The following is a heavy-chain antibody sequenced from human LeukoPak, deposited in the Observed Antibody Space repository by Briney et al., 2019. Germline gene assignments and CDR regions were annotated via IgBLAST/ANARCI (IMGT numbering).Heavy chain of an antibody. D-gene: IGHD3-3*01. CDR1: GGSISSYY. J-gene: IGHJ6*02. CDR3: AREGGGVGDYYYYGMDV. V-gene: IGHV4-4*07. Sequence: SETLSLTCTVSGGSISSYYWSWIRQPAGKGLEWIGRIHTSGSTNYNPSLKSRVTMSVDTSKNQFSLKLSSVTVADTAVYYCAREGGGVGDYYYYGMDVWGQGTTVTVSS. CDR2: IHTSGST.